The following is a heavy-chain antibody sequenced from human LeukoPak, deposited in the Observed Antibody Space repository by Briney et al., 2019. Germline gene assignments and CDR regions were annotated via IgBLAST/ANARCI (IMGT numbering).Heavy chain of an antibody. V-gene: IGHV3-9*01. D-gene: IGHD6-19*01. Sequence: GRSLRLSCAASGLTFDDYAMHWVRQAPGKGLERVSGISWNSGSIGYADSVKGRFTISRDNAKNSLYLQMNSLRAEDTAVYYCARGVRIAVAGYIDCWGQGTLVTVSS. J-gene: IGHJ4*02. CDR2: ISWNSGSI. CDR3: ARGVRIAVAGYIDC. CDR1: GLTFDDYA.